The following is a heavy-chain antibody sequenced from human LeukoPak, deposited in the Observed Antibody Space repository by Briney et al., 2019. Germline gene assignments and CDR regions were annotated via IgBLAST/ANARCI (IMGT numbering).Heavy chain of an antibody. J-gene: IGHJ6*03. D-gene: IGHD3-16*01. CDR1: GFTFDDYG. Sequence: GGSLRLSCAASGFTFDDYGMSWVRQAPGKGLEWVSYISSSGSTIYYADSVKGRFTISRDNAKNSLYLQMNSLRAEDTAVYYCARGLVYYYYYMDVWGKGTTVTISS. CDR3: ARGLVYYYYYMDV. V-gene: IGHV3-48*03. CDR2: ISSSGSTI.